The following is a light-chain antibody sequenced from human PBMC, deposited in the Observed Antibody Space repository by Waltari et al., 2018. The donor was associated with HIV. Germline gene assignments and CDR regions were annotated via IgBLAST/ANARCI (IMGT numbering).Light chain of an antibody. CDR1: QSVSSSY. V-gene: IGKV3-20*01. CDR2: GAS. Sequence: EIVLTQSPGTLSLYPGERATLSCRASQSVSSSYLAWYQQKPGQAPRLLIYGASRRATGIPDRFSGSGSGTDFTLTISRLEPEDFAVYYCQQYGRSVTFGGGTKVEIK. CDR3: QQYGRSVT. J-gene: IGKJ4*01.